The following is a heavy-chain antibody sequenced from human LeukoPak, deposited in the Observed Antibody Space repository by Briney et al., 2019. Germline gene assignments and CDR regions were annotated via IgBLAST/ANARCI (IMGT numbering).Heavy chain of an antibody. CDR2: TYSGGST. V-gene: IGHV3-66*01. J-gene: IGHJ4*02. Sequence: GGSLRLSCAASGFTFSSYWMTWVRQAPGKGLEWVSVTYSGGSTYYADSVKGRFTISRDNSKNTLYLQMNSLRAEDTAMYHCARYSGRYSNSYFDYWGQGTLVTVSS. D-gene: IGHD1-26*01. CDR3: ARYSGRYSNSYFDY. CDR1: GFTFSSYW.